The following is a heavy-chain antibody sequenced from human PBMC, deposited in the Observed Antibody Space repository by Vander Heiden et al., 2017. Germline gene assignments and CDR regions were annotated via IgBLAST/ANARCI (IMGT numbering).Heavy chain of an antibody. Sequence: QVQLVQSGAEVKKPRASVNVSCKASGSTFTSYGIHCVRQAPGQGLEWMGWISAYNGNTNYAQKLQGRVTMTTDTSTSTAYMELRGLRSDDTAVYYCARAYGSGSYYGYWGQGTLVTVSS. V-gene: IGHV1-18*01. CDR2: ISAYNGNT. D-gene: IGHD3-10*01. CDR1: GSTFTSYG. CDR3: ARAYGSGSYYGY. J-gene: IGHJ4*02.